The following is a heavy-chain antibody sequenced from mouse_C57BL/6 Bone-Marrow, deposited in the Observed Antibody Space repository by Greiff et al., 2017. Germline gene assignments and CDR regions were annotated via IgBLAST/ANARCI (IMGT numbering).Heavy chain of an antibody. CDR1: GFSLSTFGLG. Sequence: QVTLKESGPGILQPSQTLSLTCSFSGFSLSTFGLGVGWIRQPPGKGLEWLAHIWWDDDNYYNPALKSRLTISKDTAKNQVFLKIAHVDTADTATYYCARIRAGGYYVFWYFGVWGTGTTVTVSS. J-gene: IGHJ1*03. V-gene: IGHV8-8*01. CDR3: ARIRAGGYYVFWYFGV. D-gene: IGHD2-3*01. CDR2: IWWDDDN.